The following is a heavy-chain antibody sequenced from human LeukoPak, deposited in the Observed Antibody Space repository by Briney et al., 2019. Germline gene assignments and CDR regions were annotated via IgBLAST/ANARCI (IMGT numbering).Heavy chain of an antibody. D-gene: IGHD3-9*01. Sequence: GGSLRLSCAASGFTLMSDYISYGRQAPGKGLEGVSLIDSGGSTYYADSVKGRFTLSRDNSMNTLYLQMNSLRAEDTAIYYCARFDYPYYSNYVGQGTLVTVSS. CDR1: GFTLMSDY. J-gene: IGHJ4*02. V-gene: IGHV3-53*01. CDR3: ARFDYPYYSNY. CDR2: IDSGGST.